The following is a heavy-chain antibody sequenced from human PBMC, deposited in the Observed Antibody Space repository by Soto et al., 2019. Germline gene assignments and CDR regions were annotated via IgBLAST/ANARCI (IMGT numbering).Heavy chain of an antibody. D-gene: IGHD3-10*01. J-gene: IGHJ3*02. Sequence: QVQLQQWGAGLLKPSETLSLTCAVYGGSFSGYYWCWIRQPPGKGLEWIGEINHSGSTNYNPSLKSRVTISVVMSKNLFSLELNSVNAADTAVYYCARACITMVRGLASAAFDIWGQGTMVTVSS. V-gene: IGHV4-34*01. CDR2: INHSGST. CDR3: ARACITMVRGLASAAFDI. CDR1: GGSFSGYY.